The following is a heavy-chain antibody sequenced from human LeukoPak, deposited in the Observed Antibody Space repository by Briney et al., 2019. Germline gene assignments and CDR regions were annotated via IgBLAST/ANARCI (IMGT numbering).Heavy chain of an antibody. CDR2: MNPNSGNT. Sequence: ASVKVSCKASGYTFTTYDIHWVRQATGQGLEWMGWMNPNSGNTGYAQKFQGRVTMTRNTSISTAYMELSSLRSEDTAVYYCARGNQIRIDYYYYYYMDVWGKGTTVTISS. J-gene: IGHJ6*03. V-gene: IGHV1-8*01. CDR3: ARGNQIRIDYYYYYYMDV. CDR1: GYTFTTYD. D-gene: IGHD2-15*01.